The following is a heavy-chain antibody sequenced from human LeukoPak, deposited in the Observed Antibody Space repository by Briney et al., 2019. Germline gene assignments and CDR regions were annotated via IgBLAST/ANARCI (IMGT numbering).Heavy chain of an antibody. V-gene: IGHV3-20*04. J-gene: IGHJ4*02. CDR2: INWNGGST. CDR1: GFTFDDYG. Sequence: GGSLRLSCAASGFTFDDYGMSWVLQAPGKGLEWVSGINWNGGSTGYADSVKGRFTISRDNSKNTLYLQMNSLSAEDTAVYYCAKSNMVRGVTLKFDYWGQGTLVTVSS. D-gene: IGHD3-10*01. CDR3: AKSNMVRGVTLKFDY.